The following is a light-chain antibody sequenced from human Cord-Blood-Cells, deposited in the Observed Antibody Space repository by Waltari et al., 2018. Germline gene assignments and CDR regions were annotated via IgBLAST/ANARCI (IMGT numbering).Light chain of an antibody. CDR2: QDS. CDR3: QAWDSSTVV. V-gene: IGLV3-1*01. J-gene: IGLJ2*01. Sequence: SYELTQLPSVSVSPGQTASIPCPGGKLGDKYACWYQQKPGQSPVLVIYQDSKRPSGIPERFSGSNSGNTATLTISGTQAMDEADYYCQAWDSSTVVFGGGTKLTVL. CDR1: KLGDKY.